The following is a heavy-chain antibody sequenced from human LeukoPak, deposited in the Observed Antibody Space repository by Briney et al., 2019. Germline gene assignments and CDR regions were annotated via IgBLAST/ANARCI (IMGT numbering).Heavy chain of an antibody. CDR2: ISSGGST. J-gene: IGHJ4*02. Sequence: GGSLRLSCAASGFTFSSSYMSWVRQAPGKGLKWVSGISSGGSTYYADSVKGRFTISRDNSKNTLFLQMNSLRAEDTAVYYCAKDTYSSSPYYFDYWGQGTLVTVSS. CDR1: GFTFSSSY. CDR3: AKDTYSSSPYYFDY. D-gene: IGHD6-6*01. V-gene: IGHV3-53*01.